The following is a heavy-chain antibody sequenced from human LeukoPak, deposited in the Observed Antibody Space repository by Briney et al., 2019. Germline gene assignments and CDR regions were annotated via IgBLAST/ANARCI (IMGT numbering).Heavy chain of an antibody. CDR2: ISAYNGNT. CDR1: GYTFTSYG. D-gene: IGHD3-10*01. V-gene: IGHV1-18*01. Sequence: ASVKVSCKASGYTFTSYGISWVRQAPGQGLEWVGWISAYNGNTNYAQKLQGRVTMTTDTSTSTAYMELRSLRSDDTAVYYCARGFGGELALIAFDIWGQGTMVTVSS. J-gene: IGHJ3*02. CDR3: ARGFGGELALIAFDI.